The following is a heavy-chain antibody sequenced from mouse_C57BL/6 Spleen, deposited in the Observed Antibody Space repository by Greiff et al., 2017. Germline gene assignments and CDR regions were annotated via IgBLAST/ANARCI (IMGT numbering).Heavy chain of an antibody. CDR1: GFTFSSYA. CDR3: ARGRLLYFDY. J-gene: IGHJ3*01. CDR2: ISDGGSYT. Sequence: EVMLVESGGGLVKPGGSLTLSCAASGFTFSSYAMSWVRQTPVQRLEWVATISDGGSYTSYPDNVKGRFTISRDNSKNNLYLQMSRLKSEDTAMYYCARGRLLYFDYWGQGTTLTVAA. V-gene: IGHV5-4*03.